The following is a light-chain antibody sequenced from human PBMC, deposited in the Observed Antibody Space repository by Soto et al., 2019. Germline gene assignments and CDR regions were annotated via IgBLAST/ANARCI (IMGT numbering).Light chain of an antibody. Sequence: DIVMTQSPDSLAVSLGERATINCKSSQTVLYNSNTKNWLAWYQQQPGQAPKLLIRWASTRESGVPDRFSGSGSGTDFTLTITSLQDEDVAVYYCHQYFAAPYTFGQGTALEI. CDR2: WAS. J-gene: IGKJ2*01. CDR1: QTVLYNSNTKNW. V-gene: IGKV4-1*01. CDR3: HQYFAAPYT.